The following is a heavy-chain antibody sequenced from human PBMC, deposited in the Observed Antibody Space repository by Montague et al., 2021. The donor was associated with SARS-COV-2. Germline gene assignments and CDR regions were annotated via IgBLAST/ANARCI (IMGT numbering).Heavy chain of an antibody. CDR1: GGSISSSSYY. D-gene: IGHD3-10*01. CDR2: IFYSGST. V-gene: IGHV4-39*01. Sequence: SETLSLTCTVSGGSISSSSYYWGWIRQPPGKGLEWIGSIFYSGSTDYNPCPKSRATISVDTSTNQFSLKLSSVTAADTAVYYCASMVRAQVYYFDYWGQGTLVTVSS. J-gene: IGHJ4*02. CDR3: ASMVRAQVYYFDY.